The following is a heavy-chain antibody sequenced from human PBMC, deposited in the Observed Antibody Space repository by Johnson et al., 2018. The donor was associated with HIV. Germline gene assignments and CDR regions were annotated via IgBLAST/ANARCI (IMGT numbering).Heavy chain of an antibody. J-gene: IGHJ3*02. V-gene: IGHV3-33*08. CDR1: GFTFSSYA. Sequence: QVQLVESGGGVVQPGRSLRLSCAASGFTFSSYAMHWVRQAPGRGLECLALTCYGGSDKYNADSVKGRFTISRDNSKNTLYLQMNSLRAEDTAVYYCARDRGYWDAFDIWGQGTMVTVSS. D-gene: IGHD3-22*01. CDR3: ARDRGYWDAFDI. CDR2: TCYGGSDK.